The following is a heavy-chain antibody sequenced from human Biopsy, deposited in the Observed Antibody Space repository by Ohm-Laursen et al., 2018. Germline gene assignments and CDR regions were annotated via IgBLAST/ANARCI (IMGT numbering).Heavy chain of an antibody. CDR3: ARLFRLDDYWNDDPPDGFDV. V-gene: IGHV4-61*08. D-gene: IGHD3-3*01. CDR2: ISDTGTT. CDR1: GGSIGGSGDY. Sequence: VTLSLTCTVSGGSIGGSGDYWSWIRQPPGKGVEWIGYISDTGTTNYNPSLRGRIAMSVDTSKNQFSLQLTSVTAADTAMFFCARLFRLDDYWNDDPPDGFDVWGQGTMVTVSS. J-gene: IGHJ3*01.